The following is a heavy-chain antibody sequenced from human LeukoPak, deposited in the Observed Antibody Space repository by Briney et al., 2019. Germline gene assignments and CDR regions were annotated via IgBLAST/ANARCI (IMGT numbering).Heavy chain of an antibody. V-gene: IGHV1-46*03. J-gene: IGHJ3*02. CDR2: INPSGGST. D-gene: IGHD2-15*01. CDR1: GYTFTSYY. Sequence: ASVKVSRKASGYTFTSYYMHWVRQAPGQGLEWMGIINPSGGSTSYAQKFQGRVTMTRDTSTSTVYMELSRLRSEDTAVYYCARRSASCSGGSCYPDAFDIWGQGTMVTVSS. CDR3: ARRSASCSGGSCYPDAFDI.